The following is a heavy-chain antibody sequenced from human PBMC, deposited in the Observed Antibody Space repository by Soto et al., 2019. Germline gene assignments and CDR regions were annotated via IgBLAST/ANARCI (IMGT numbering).Heavy chain of an antibody. V-gene: IGHV3-33*01. Sequence: QVQLVESGGGVVQPGRSLRLSCAASGFTFSSYGMHWVRQAPGKGLEWVAGIWYAGSNKYYAGSVKGRFTISRDNSKNTLCLHMNSLRAEDTAVYYCARDRGESSGPELDYWGQGTLVTVSS. CDR2: IWYAGSNK. J-gene: IGHJ4*02. D-gene: IGHD6-19*01. CDR1: GFTFSSYG. CDR3: ARDRGESSGPELDY.